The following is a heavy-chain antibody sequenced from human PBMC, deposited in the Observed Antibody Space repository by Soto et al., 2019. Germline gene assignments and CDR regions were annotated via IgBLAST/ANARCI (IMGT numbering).Heavy chain of an antibody. D-gene: IGHD4-17*01. Sequence: QVQLDESGGGVVQPGGSLRLSCAASGFTFNTHAMHWVRQTPDKRLEWVAVISFDGSSKNYVDSVKDRFTISRDNSQNTLYLQMNSLRPEDTGVYFCARGTVSSRPHYFYYWGQGALVTVSS. J-gene: IGHJ4*02. V-gene: IGHV3-30-3*01. CDR1: GFTFNTHA. CDR2: ISFDGSSK. CDR3: ARGTVSSRPHYFYY.